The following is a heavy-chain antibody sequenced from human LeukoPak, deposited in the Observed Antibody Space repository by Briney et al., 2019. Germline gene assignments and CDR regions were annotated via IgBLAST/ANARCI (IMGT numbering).Heavy chain of an antibody. V-gene: IGHV4-59*12. CDR1: GGSISSYY. Sequence: SETLSLTCTVSGGSISSYYWSWIRQPPGKGLEWIGYIHHGGSTYYTPSLKSRVTISLDRSKNQFSLKLSSVTVADTAFYYCARGTRRNWFDPWGQGTLVTVSS. CDR2: IHHGGST. J-gene: IGHJ5*02. CDR3: ARGTRRNWFDP. D-gene: IGHD3/OR15-3a*01.